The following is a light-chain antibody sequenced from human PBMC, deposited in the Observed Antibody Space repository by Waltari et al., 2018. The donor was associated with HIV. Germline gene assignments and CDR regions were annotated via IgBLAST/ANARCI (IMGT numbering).Light chain of an antibody. Sequence: DIQMTQSPSSLSASVGDRVTIPCRASQTINSNLNWYQQIPGTAPKLLIFGASSLQSGVPARFSGSGSGTDFTLTVSSLQPEDFATYLCRQAYRIPHTFGQGTRVDIK. CDR1: QTINSN. CDR3: RQAYRIPHT. V-gene: IGKV1-39*01. CDR2: GAS. J-gene: IGKJ5*01.